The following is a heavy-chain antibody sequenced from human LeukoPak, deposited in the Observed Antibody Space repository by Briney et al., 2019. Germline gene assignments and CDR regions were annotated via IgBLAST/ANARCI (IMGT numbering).Heavy chain of an antibody. D-gene: IGHD2-2*01. CDR2: IRYDGSNK. J-gene: IGHJ3*02. V-gene: IGHV3-30*02. CDR3: AKDSHDIVVVPAAYMGDAFDI. CDR1: GFTFSSYG. Sequence: AGGSLRLSCAASGFTFSSYGMHWVRQAPCKGLEWVAFIRYDGSNKYYADSVKGRFTISRDNSKNTLYLQMNSLRAEDTAVYYCAKDSHDIVVVPAAYMGDAFDIWGQGTMVTVSS.